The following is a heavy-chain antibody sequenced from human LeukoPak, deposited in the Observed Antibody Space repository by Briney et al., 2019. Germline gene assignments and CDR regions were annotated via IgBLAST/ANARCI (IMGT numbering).Heavy chain of an antibody. V-gene: IGHV1-18*01. J-gene: IGHJ1*01. Sequence: ASVKVSCKISGYTFTDYGISWVRQAPGQGLEWMGWISAYNGNTNYAKKLHGRVTMTTDTSTRTAYMELRSLRSDDTAVYYCATSYYDSSGYYYIAEYFQHWGQGTLVTVSS. CDR3: ATSYYDSSGYYYIAEYFQH. D-gene: IGHD3-22*01. CDR1: GYTFTDYG. CDR2: ISAYNGNT.